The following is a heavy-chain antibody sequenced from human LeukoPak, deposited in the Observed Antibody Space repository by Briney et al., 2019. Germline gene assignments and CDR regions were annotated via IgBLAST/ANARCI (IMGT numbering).Heavy chain of an antibody. CDR1: GFTFSSYR. J-gene: IGHJ4*02. V-gene: IGHV3-74*01. CDR3: IRWCNYYGSGITTY. CDR2: INSDGRST. Sequence: PGGSLRLSCAASGFTFSSYRMNWVRQAPGKGLVWVSRINSDGRSTRYADSVKGRFTISRDNAKNTLYLQMNSLRAEDTAVYYCIRWCNYYGSGITTYCSQGTLVTVSP. D-gene: IGHD3-10*01.